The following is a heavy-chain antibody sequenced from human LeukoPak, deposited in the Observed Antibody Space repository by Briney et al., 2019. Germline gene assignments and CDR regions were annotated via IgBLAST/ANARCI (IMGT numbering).Heavy chain of an antibody. CDR1: GFTVSSNY. CDR2: IYSGGST. V-gene: IGHV3-66*01. J-gene: IGHJ4*02. CDR3: ARPGAVAATWIDY. D-gene: IGHD2-15*01. Sequence: GGSLRLSCAASGFTVSSNYMSWVRQAPGKGLEWVSVIYSGGSTYYADSVKGRFTISRDNSKNTLYLQMNSLRAEDTAVYYCARPGAVAATWIDYWGQGTLVTVSS.